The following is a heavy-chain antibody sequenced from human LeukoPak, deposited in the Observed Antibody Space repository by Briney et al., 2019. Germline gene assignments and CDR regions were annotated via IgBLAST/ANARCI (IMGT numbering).Heavy chain of an antibody. D-gene: IGHD4-17*01. CDR2: INPNSGGT. CDR3: ARVRRHNDYGDYEDFDY. Sequence: GASVKISCKASGYTFTGYYMHWVRQAPGQGLEWMGWINPNSGGTNYAQKFQGRVTMTRDTSISTAYMELSRLRSDDTAVYYCARVRRHNDYGDYEDFDYWGQGTLVTVSS. J-gene: IGHJ4*02. CDR1: GYTFTGYY. V-gene: IGHV1-2*02.